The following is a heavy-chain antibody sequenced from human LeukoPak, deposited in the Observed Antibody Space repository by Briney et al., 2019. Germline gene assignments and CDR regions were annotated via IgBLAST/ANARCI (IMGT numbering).Heavy chain of an antibody. V-gene: IGHV4-61*02. CDR3: ARVPYDFWSGYYGAFDI. D-gene: IGHD3-3*01. CDR1: GGSISSGSYY. Sequence: PPQTLSLTCTVSGGSISSGSYYWSWIRQPAGKGLEWIGRIYTSGSTNYNPSLKSRVTISVDTSKNQFSLKLSSVTAADTAVYYCARVPYDFWSGYYGAFDIWGQGTMVTVSS. J-gene: IGHJ3*02. CDR2: IYTSGST.